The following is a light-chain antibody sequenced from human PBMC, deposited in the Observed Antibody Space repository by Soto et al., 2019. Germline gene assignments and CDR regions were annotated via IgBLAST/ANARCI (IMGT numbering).Light chain of an antibody. CDR2: DVS. Sequence: EIVLTQSPGTLSLSPGERATLSCRSSQSVSSNYLAWYQQKPDQAPRLVIYDVSGRATGIPDRFRGSGSGTDFTLTISRLEPEDFAVYYCQQYGSSPTFGQGTKVEIK. V-gene: IGKV3-20*01. CDR3: QQYGSSPT. J-gene: IGKJ1*01. CDR1: QSVSSNY.